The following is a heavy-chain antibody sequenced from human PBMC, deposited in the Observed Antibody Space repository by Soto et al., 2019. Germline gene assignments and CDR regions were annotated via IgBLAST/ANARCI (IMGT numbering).Heavy chain of an antibody. CDR3: ARGTITIFGVVVNYYYYGMDV. V-gene: IGHV1-69*13. CDR2: IIPIFGTA. CDR1: GGTFSSYA. Sequence: SVEVSCKASGGTFSSYAISWVRQAPGQGLEWMGGIIPIFGTANYAQKFLGRVTITADESTSTAYMELSSLRSEDTAVYYCARGTITIFGVVVNYYYYGMDVWGQGTTVTVSS. J-gene: IGHJ6*02. D-gene: IGHD3-3*01.